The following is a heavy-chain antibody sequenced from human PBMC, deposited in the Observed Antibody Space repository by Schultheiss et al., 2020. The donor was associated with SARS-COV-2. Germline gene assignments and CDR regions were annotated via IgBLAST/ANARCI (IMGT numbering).Heavy chain of an antibody. D-gene: IGHD3-10*01. CDR1: GYAFIGYY. V-gene: IGHV1-8*02. J-gene: IGHJ3*02. CDR3: ARDRITMVRGVIISDAFDI. Sequence: ASVKVSCKASGYAFIGYYMHWVRQATGQGLEWMGWMNPNSGNTGYAQKLQGRVTMTTDTSTSTAYMELRSLRSDDTAVYYCARDRITMVRGVIISDAFDIWGQGTMVTVSS. CDR2: MNPNSGNT.